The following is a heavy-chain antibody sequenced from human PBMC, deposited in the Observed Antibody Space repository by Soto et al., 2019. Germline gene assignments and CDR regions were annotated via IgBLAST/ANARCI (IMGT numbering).Heavy chain of an antibody. J-gene: IGHJ4*02. CDR1: GYSFAVYW. CDR2: IDPSDSQT. D-gene: IGHD3-22*01. CDR3: ARQIYDSDTGPNFQYYFDS. V-gene: IGHV5-10-1*01. Sequence: EYVNLSCTGSGYSFAVYWITWVRPKPGKGLEWMGRIDPSDSQTYYSPSFRGHVTISVTKSITTVFLQWSSLRASDTAMYYCARQIYDSDTGPNFQYYFDSWGQGAPVNVSS.